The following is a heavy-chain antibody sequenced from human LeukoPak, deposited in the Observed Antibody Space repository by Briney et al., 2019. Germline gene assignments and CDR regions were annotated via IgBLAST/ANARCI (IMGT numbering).Heavy chain of an antibody. J-gene: IGHJ4*02. Sequence: PSGTLSLTCAVSGGSISSSNWWSWVRQPPGKGLEWIGEIYHSGSTNYNPSLKSRVTISVDKSKNQFSLKLSSVTAADTAVYYCAREGYSYGHVYYFDYWGQGTLVTVSS. V-gene: IGHV4-4*02. D-gene: IGHD5-18*01. CDR2: IYHSGST. CDR3: AREGYSYGHVYYFDY. CDR1: GGSISSSNW.